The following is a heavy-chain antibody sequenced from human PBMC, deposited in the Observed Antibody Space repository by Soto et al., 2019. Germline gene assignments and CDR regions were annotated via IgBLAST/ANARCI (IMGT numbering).Heavy chain of an antibody. J-gene: IGHJ5*02. CDR1: GGSISSGGYS. Sequence: SETLSLTCAASGGSISSGGYSWSWIRQPPGKGLEWIGYIYHSGSTYYNPSLKSRVTISVDRSKNQFSLKLSSVTAADTAVYYCAREVVVAAAPNWFDPWGQGTLVTVS. D-gene: IGHD2-15*01. V-gene: IGHV4-30-2*01. CDR2: IYHSGST. CDR3: AREVVVAAAPNWFDP.